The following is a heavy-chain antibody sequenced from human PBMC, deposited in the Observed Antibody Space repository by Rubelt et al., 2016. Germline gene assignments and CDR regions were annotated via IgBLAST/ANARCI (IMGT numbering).Heavy chain of an antibody. Sequence: QVQLQQWGAGLLKPSETLSLTCAVYGGSFSGYYWSWIRQPPGKGLEWIGEINHSGSTNYNPSLKSRVTISVDKSENQFSLKLSSVTAADTAVYYCARLDDSSGCLVYWGQGTLVTVSS. CDR1: GGSFSGYY. D-gene: IGHD3-22*01. J-gene: IGHJ4*02. CDR3: ARLDDSSGCLVY. CDR2: INHSGST. V-gene: IGHV4-34*01.